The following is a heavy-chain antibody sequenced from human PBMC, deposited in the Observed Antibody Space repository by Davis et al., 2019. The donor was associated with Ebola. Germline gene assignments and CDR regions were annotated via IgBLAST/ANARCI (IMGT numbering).Heavy chain of an antibody. V-gene: IGHV3-23*01. Sequence: GESLKISCTDSVITFSSYAMTWVRQAPGKGLEWVSAISGSGGSTYYADSVKGRFTISRDNSKNTLYLQMNSLRAEDTAVYYCAKEWEQQLVRRTYGMDVWGQGTTVTVSS. CDR1: VITFSSYA. CDR3: AKEWEQQLVRRTYGMDV. CDR2: ISGSGGST. J-gene: IGHJ6*02. D-gene: IGHD6-13*01.